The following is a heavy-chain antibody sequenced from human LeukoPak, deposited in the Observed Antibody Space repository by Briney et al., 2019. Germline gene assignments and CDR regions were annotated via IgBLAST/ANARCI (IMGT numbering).Heavy chain of an antibody. CDR2: IIPIFGTA. V-gene: IGHV1-69*13. J-gene: IGHJ6*02. CDR1: GGTFSSYA. Sequence: SVTVSCKASGGTFSSYAISWVRQAPGQGLEWMGGIIPIFGTANYAQKFQGRVTITADESTSTAYTELSSLRSEDTAVYYCARGPDIVVVTAPIYYYYGMDVWGQGTTVTVSS. CDR3: ARGPDIVVVTAPIYYYYGMDV. D-gene: IGHD2-21*02.